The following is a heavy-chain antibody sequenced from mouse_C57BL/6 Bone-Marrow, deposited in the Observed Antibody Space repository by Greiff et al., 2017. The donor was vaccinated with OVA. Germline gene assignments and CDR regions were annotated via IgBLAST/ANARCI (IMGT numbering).Heavy chain of an antibody. J-gene: IGHJ1*03. D-gene: IGHD4-1*01. CDR3: ARHEDIPANGGYWYFDV. CDR1: GYTFTEYT. V-gene: IGHV1-62-2*01. Sequence: QVQLQQSGAELVKPGASVKLSCKASGYTFTEYTIHWVKQRSGQGLEWIGWFYPGSGSIKYNEKFKDKATLTADKSTSTVYMERSRLTAEDSAVYFCARHEDIPANGGYWYFDVWGTGTTVTVSS. CDR2: FYPGSGSI.